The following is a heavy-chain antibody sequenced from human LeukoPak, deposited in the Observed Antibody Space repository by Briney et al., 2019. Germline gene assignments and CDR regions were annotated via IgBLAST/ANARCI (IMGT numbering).Heavy chain of an antibody. CDR1: GFTFSSSD. CDR3: ARDRVYYPYYCMDV. J-gene: IGHJ6*02. CDR2: ISSSDGSI. Sequence: GGSLRHSCAACGFTFSSSDMNCVRQALGKGLEWVSFISSSDGSICYADAVKGRFTIPRDNANVSLYLQINSRRAEDMSLYYCARDRVYYPYYCMDVWGRGTAVSVFS. V-gene: IGHV3-48*03.